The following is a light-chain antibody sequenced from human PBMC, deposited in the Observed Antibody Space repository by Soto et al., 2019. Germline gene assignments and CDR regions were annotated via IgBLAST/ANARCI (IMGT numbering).Light chain of an antibody. CDR3: AAWHDGISAWV. J-gene: IGLJ3*02. V-gene: IGLV1-44*01. CDR1: YSNIGRNT. Sequence: QSVLTQPPSASGTPGQRVTISCSGSYSNIGRNTVIWYQQLPGTAPKLLIYSNDDRPSGVPDRFYGSESGTSASLAISGLQSEDEVDYYCAAWHDGISAWVLCRGTKLAVL. CDR2: SND.